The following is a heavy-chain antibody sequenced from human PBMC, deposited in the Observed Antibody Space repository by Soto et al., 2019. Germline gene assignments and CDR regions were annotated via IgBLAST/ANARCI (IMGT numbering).Heavy chain of an antibody. D-gene: IGHD6-19*01. CDR1: DGSISSYY. CDR3: ARLRRVAATLRGWFDP. J-gene: IGHJ5*02. Sequence: PSVTLCVPCTVFDGSISSYYWSWIRQPPGKGLEWIGYIYYSGSTNYNPSLKSRVTISVDTSKNQFSLKLSSVTAADTAVYYCARLRRVAATLRGWFDPWGQGTLVTVSS. V-gene: IGHV4-59*08. CDR2: IYYSGST.